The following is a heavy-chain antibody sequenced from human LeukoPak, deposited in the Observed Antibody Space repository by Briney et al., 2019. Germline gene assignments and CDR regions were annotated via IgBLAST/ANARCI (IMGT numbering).Heavy chain of an antibody. V-gene: IGHV3-48*03. Sequence: GGSLRLSCVASGFTFSSYEMNWVRQAPGRGLEWVSYMCFSGSTIYYADSVKGRFTISRDNAKNSLYPQMNSLRAEDTAVYYCARGYSSYYPDAFDIWGQGTMVTVSS. CDR3: ARGYSSYYPDAFDI. CDR2: MCFSGSTI. D-gene: IGHD5-12*01. J-gene: IGHJ3*02. CDR1: GFTFSSYE.